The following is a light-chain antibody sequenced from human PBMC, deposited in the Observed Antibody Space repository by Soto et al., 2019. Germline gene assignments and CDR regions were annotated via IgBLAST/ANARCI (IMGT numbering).Light chain of an antibody. V-gene: IGKV3-11*01. CDR1: SSVSNS. Sequence: GERATISCMASSSVSNSLAWYQHKPGQAPRLLIYDASNRATGVPTRFSGSGYGTDFTLTISSLEPEDFAVYYCQQRNKWPPVTFGGGTKVDI. CDR3: QQRNKWPPVT. J-gene: IGKJ4*01. CDR2: DAS.